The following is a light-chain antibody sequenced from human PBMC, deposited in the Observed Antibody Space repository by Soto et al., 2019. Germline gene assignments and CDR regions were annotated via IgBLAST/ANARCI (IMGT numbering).Light chain of an antibody. CDR2: DDG. CDR3: AAWDDGLEDLL. V-gene: IGLV1-44*01. CDR1: SSSIGSNP. Sequence: QSVLTQPPSASGTPGQRVTISCSRGSSSIGSNPVSWYQQLPGTAPKLVIYDDGERPSGVPDRFSGSKSGTSASLAISGLQSEDEADYYCAAWDDGLEDLLFGGGTQLTVL. J-gene: IGLJ2*01.